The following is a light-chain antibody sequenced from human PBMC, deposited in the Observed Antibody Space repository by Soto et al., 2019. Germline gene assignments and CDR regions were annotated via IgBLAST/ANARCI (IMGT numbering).Light chain of an antibody. Sequence: QSVLTQPPSASGTPGQRVTISCSGSSSNIGSNYVYWYQQLPGTAPKLLIYRNNQRPSGVPDRFSGSKSGTSASRAISGLRSEDEADYYCAAWDASLSGHVFGTGTKVTVL. CDR1: SSNIGSNY. CDR3: AAWDASLSGHV. CDR2: RNN. V-gene: IGLV1-47*01. J-gene: IGLJ1*01.